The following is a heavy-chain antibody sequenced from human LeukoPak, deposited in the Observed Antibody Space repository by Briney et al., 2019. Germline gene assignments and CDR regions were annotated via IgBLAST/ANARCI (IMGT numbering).Heavy chain of an antibody. CDR1: GDSVSNNSVA. J-gene: IGHJ3*02. Sequence: SQTLSLTCAISGDSVSNNSVAWNWIRHSPSRGLEWLGRTYYRSKWYNDYAVSVKSRITINPETAKNQFSLKLSSVTAADTAVYYCARWESLRGSRIFDIWGQGTMVTVSS. V-gene: IGHV6-1*01. D-gene: IGHD4-23*01. CDR2: TYYRSKWYN. CDR3: ARWESLRGSRIFDI.